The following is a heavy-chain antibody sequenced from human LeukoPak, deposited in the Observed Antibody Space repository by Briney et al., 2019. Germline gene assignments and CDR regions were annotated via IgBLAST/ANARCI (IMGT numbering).Heavy chain of an antibody. V-gene: IGHV3-48*03. CDR1: GFTFSSYE. Sequence: GGSLRPSCAASGFTFSSYEMNWVRQAPGKGLEWVSYISSSGSTIYYADSVKGRFTISRDNAKNSLYLQMNSLRAEDTAVYYCARDGYYGSGSYYNGVFDYWGQGTLVTVSS. J-gene: IGHJ4*02. CDR3: ARDGYYGSGSYYNGVFDY. CDR2: ISSSGSTI. D-gene: IGHD3-10*01.